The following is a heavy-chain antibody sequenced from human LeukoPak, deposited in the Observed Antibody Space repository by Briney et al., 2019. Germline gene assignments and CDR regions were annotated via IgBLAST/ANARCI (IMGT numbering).Heavy chain of an antibody. J-gene: IGHJ4*02. Sequence: GGSLRLSCAASGFTFSSYEMNWVRQAPGKGLEWVAVTSYDGSNKDYADSVKGRFTISRDNSKNMLYLQMNSLRPEDTAVYYCARGYCSGGSCYFFDYWGQGTLVTVSS. V-gene: IGHV3-30*03. CDR1: GFTFSSYE. D-gene: IGHD2-15*01. CDR2: TSYDGSNK. CDR3: ARGYCSGGSCYFFDY.